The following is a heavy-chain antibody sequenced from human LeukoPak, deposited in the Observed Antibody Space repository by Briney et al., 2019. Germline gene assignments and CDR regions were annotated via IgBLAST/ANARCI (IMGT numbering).Heavy chain of an antibody. CDR1: GFTFSDFY. J-gene: IGHJ4*02. CDR2: ISGGGTTI. Sequence: GGSLRLSCAASGFTFSDFYMNWIRQVPGKGLEWLSSISGGGTTIYDADSVKGRFAICRDDGKNSLYLQMNSLRVEDTAIYYCARAICRTSCHLIDFWGQGTLVTVSS. CDR3: ARAICRTSCHLIDF. D-gene: IGHD2-2*01. V-gene: IGHV3-11*04.